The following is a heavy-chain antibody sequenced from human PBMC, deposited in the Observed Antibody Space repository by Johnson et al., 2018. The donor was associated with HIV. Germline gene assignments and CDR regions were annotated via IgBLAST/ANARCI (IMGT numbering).Heavy chain of an antibody. Sequence: QVQLVESGGGVVQPGRSLRLSCAASGFTFSSYGMHWVRQAPGKGLEWVAFIRYDGSNKYYADSVKGRFTISRDTLKNTLYLQMNSLRAEDTAVYYCARERDYYDSFWLDHDAFDIWGQGTMVTVSS. CDR2: IRYDGSNK. CDR3: ARERDYYDSFWLDHDAFDI. J-gene: IGHJ3*02. CDR1: GFTFSSYG. V-gene: IGHV3-30*02. D-gene: IGHD3-22*01.